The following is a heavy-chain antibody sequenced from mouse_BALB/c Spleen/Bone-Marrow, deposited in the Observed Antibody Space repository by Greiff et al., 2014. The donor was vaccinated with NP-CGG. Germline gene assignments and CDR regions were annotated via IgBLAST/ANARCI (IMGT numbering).Heavy chain of an antibody. Sequence: VQLKESGAELVKPGTSVKLSCTASGFNIKDTYMHWVKQRPEQGLEWIGRIDPANGNTKYDPKFQGKATITADTSSNTAYPQLSSVTSEDTAVYYCARWEYYAMDYWGQGTSVTVSS. CDR3: ARWEYYAMDY. V-gene: IGHV14-3*02. CDR2: IDPANGNT. CDR1: GFNIKDTY. J-gene: IGHJ4*01. D-gene: IGHD4-1*01.